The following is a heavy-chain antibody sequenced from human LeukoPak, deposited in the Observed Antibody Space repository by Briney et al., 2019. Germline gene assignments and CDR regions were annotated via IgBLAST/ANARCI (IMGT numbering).Heavy chain of an antibody. Sequence: SETLSLTCSVSGDSINSCVSYWAWIRPPPGKGLGWIGAIYYSGSAGSTYYNPSLKSRVTISVDTSKNQFSLNLSSVTAADTAIYYCARHLYDKTGRPLDSWGQGTLVTVSS. CDR3: ARHLYDKTGRPLDS. J-gene: IGHJ4*02. V-gene: IGHV4-39*01. CDR2: IYYSGSAGST. CDR1: GDSINSCVSY. D-gene: IGHD2-8*01.